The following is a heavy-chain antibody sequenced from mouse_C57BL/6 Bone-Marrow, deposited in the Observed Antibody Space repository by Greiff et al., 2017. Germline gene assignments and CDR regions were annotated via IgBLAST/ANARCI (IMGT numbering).Heavy chain of an antibody. D-gene: IGHD1-1*01. CDR2: IWTGGGT. J-gene: IGHJ2*01. V-gene: IGHV2-9-1*01. CDR1: GFSLTSYA. Sequence: QVQLKESGPGLVAPSPSLSITCTVSGFSLTSYAISWVRQPPGKGLEWLGVIWTGGGTNYNSALKSSMSISKDNSKSQVFLKMNSLQTDDTARYYCARKWDYDGSSSFDYWGQGTTLTVSS. CDR3: ARKWDYDGSSSFDY.